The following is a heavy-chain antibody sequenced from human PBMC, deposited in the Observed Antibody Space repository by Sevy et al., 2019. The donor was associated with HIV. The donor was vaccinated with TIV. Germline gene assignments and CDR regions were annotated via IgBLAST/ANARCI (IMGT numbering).Heavy chain of an antibody. J-gene: IGHJ2*01. D-gene: IGHD2-21*02. V-gene: IGHV1-69*13. Sequence: ASVKVSCKASGGTFSSYAISWVRQAPGQGLEWMGGIIPIFGTANYAQKFQGRVTITADESTSTAYMELSSLRSEDTAVYYCARSYCGCDCYSIDYWYFDLWGRGTLVTVSS. CDR3: ARSYCGCDCYSIDYWYFDL. CDR1: GGTFSSYA. CDR2: IIPIFGTA.